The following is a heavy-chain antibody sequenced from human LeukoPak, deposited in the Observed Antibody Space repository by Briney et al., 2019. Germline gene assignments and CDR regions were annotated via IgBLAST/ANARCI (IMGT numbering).Heavy chain of an antibody. CDR2: IYTSGTT. CDR3: ARGIETVNFDC. Sequence: SETLSLTCTVSGGXISYYYCSWIRQSAGKGLEWIGRIYTSGTTNYNPSLKSRVTMSVDTSKNQFSLKMNSVTAADTAVYYCARGIETVNFDCWGQGTLITVSS. J-gene: IGHJ4*02. CDR1: GGXISYYY. D-gene: IGHD1-1*01. V-gene: IGHV4-4*07.